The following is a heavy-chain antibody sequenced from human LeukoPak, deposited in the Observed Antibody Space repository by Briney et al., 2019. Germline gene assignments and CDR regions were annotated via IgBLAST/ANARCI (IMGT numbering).Heavy chain of an antibody. CDR3: AAFVGSGSYYSQYFDY. V-gene: IGHV3-30*04. J-gene: IGHJ4*02. D-gene: IGHD3-10*01. CDR2: ISYDGSNK. CDR1: GFTFSSYA. Sequence: GGSLRLSCAASGFTFSSYAMHWVRQAPGKGLEWVAVISYDGSNKHYADSVKGRFTIPRDNAKNSLYLQMNSLRTEDTAVYYCAAFVGSGSYYSQYFDYWGQGTLVTVSS.